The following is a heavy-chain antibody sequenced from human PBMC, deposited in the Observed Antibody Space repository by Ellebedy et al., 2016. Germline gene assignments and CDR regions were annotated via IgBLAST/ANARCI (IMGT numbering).Heavy chain of an antibody. J-gene: IGHJ5*02. Sequence: SETLSLXXSVSGGSITGYFWSWIRQPPGKGLEYIGYIFYDGYTLYDPAVKSRLTISVDTSKNHFSLTLRSVTAADTAVYYCARHANIGVIREGFDRWGQGILVTVSS. D-gene: IGHD3-10*01. CDR2: IFYDGYT. CDR1: GGSITGYF. CDR3: ARHANIGVIREGFDR. V-gene: IGHV4-59*08.